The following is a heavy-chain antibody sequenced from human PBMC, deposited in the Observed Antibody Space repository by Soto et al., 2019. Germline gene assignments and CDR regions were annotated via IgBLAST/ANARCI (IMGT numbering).Heavy chain of an antibody. CDR3: ARDSAVELLIGERDYYYGMDA. CDR2: IYYSGST. Sequence: LSLTCTVSGGSISSGDYYWSWIRQPPGKGLEWIGYIYYSGSTYYNPSLKSRVTISVDTSKNQFSLKLSSVTAADTAVYYCARDSAVELLIGERDYYYGMDAWGQGTTVTVSS. J-gene: IGHJ6*02. D-gene: IGHD1-26*01. CDR1: GGSISSGDYY. V-gene: IGHV4-30-4*01.